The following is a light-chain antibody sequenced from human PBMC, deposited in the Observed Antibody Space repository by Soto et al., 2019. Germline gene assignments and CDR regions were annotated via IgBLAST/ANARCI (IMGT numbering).Light chain of an antibody. CDR3: QQRGNWPPIT. CDR2: DAS. V-gene: IGKV3-11*01. J-gene: IGKJ5*01. CDR1: QSVSNY. Sequence: EIVLTQSPATLSLSPGERATLSCRASQSVSNYLVWYQQKPGQAPRLLIYDASNRATGIPARFSGSGSGTDFTLTISSLEPEDFAVYYCQQRGNWPPITFGQGTRLEIK.